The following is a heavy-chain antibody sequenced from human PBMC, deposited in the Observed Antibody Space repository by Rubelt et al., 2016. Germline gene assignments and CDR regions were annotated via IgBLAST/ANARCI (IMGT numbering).Heavy chain of an antibody. CDR3: ARRSGGYYYYAMDV. V-gene: IGHV4-39*01. CDR1: GGSISSSSYY. J-gene: IGHJ6*02. CDR2: LYYSGST. D-gene: IGHD6-19*01. Sequence: QLQLQESGPGLVKPSETLALTCIVSGGSISSSSYYWDWIRQPPGKGLEWIGSLYYSGSTYYSPSLKSRVNISVDTSKNQFSPNLTSVTAADTAVYYCARRSGGYYYYAMDVWGQGTTVTVSS.